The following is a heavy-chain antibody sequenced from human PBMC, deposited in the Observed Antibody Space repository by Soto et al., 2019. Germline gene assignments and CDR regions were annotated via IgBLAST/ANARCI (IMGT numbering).Heavy chain of an antibody. Sequence: GESLKISCQGSGYSFNTYWISWVRQVPGKGLEWMGRIDPGTSYSNYSPSFEGHVTISVDKSKSTAFLQWSSLEASDTAMYYCARHPTLHESRVWSGFDPWGQGTLVTVSS. CDR1: GYSFNTYW. J-gene: IGHJ5*02. CDR3: ARHPTLHESRVWSGFDP. CDR2: IDPGTSYS. D-gene: IGHD3-3*01. V-gene: IGHV5-10-1*01.